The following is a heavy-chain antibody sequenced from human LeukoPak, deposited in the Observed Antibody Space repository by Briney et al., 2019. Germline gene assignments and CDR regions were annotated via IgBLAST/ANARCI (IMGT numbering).Heavy chain of an antibody. CDR1: GGSISSSSYY. J-gene: IGHJ3*02. CDR3: VRGYYYCSGGSCFDAFDI. CDR2: IYYSGST. D-gene: IGHD2-15*01. V-gene: IGHV4-39*01. Sequence: SEALSLTCTVSGGSISSSSYYWGWLRQPPGTGLEWIGSIYYSGSTYYNPSLKSRVTISVDTSKNQFSLKLSSVTAADTAVYYCVRGYYYCSGGSCFDAFDIWGQGTMVTVSS.